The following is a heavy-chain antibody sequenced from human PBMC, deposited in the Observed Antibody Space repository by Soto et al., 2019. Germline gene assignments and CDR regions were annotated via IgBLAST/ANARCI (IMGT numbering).Heavy chain of an antibody. CDR1: GGSFSNNY. CDR3: ATSLWFGTQPEI. Sequence: LSLTCAVYGGSFSNNYWTWFRQPPGKGLEWIGEISPSGTTKYIPSLKSRGTISVDTTRKQFFLKVTSVSAADTAVYYCATSLWFGTQPEIWGPGTLVTVSS. V-gene: IGHV4-34*01. J-gene: IGHJ4*02. CDR2: ISPSGTT. D-gene: IGHD3-10*01.